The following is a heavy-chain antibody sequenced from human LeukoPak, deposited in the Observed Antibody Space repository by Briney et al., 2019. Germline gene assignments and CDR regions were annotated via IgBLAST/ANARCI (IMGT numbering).Heavy chain of an antibody. V-gene: IGHV4-34*01. J-gene: IGHJ6*02. CDR1: GGSFTDYF. Sequence: SETLSLTCTVYGGSFTDYFWTWIRQSPGKGLEWIGEINDYAGDTNYNPSLNSRVSISRENSKNQFSLELNSVTAGDTAVYYWARGRYAKIVGVQSFSFGFGGRGQGTTVTASS. D-gene: IGHD3-16*01. CDR2: INDYAGDT. CDR3: ARGRYAKIVGVQSFSFGFGG.